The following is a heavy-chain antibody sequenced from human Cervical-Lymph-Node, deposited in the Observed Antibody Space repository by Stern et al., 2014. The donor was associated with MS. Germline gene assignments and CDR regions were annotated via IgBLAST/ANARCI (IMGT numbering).Heavy chain of an antibody. CDR3: TTEVVPAANYYYYGTDV. D-gene: IGHD2-2*01. CDR2: IKRMRDGGTT. Sequence: EVQLVESGGGLVKPGGSLRLSCAASGFTFKNAWMSWVRQAPGKGLEWVGHIKRMRDGGTTDYAAPVQGRFSISRDDSKNTLYLQMNSLKPEDTALYYCTTEVVPAANYYYYGTDVWGQGTTVTVSS. J-gene: IGHJ6*02. CDR1: GFTFKNAW. V-gene: IGHV3-15*01.